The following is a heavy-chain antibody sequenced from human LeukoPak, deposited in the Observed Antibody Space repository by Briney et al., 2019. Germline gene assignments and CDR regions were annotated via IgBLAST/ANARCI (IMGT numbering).Heavy chain of an antibody. CDR3: AKVEFKSCSSWLYYFDY. J-gene: IGHJ4*02. CDR2: ISGSGGST. CDR1: GFTLSSYA. V-gene: IGHV3-23*01. D-gene: IGHD6-13*01. Sequence: GGSLRLSCAASGFTLSSYAMSWVRQAPGKGLEWVSAISGSGGSTYYADSAKGRFTISRDNSKNTLYLQMNSLRAEDTAVYYCAKVEFKSCSSWLYYFDYWGQGTLVTVSS.